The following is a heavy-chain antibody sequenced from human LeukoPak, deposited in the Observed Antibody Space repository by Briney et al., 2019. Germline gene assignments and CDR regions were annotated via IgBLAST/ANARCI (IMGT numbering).Heavy chain of an antibody. Sequence: GRSLRLSCAASGFTFSSYAMHWVRQAPGKGLEWVAVISYDGSNKYYADSVKGRFTISRDNAKNSLYLQMNSLRAEDTAVYYCARDSHYYDSSGYYRWWGQGTLVTVSS. CDR3: ARDSHYYDSSGYYRW. CDR1: GFTFSSYA. D-gene: IGHD3-22*01. CDR2: ISYDGSNK. V-gene: IGHV3-30*04. J-gene: IGHJ4*02.